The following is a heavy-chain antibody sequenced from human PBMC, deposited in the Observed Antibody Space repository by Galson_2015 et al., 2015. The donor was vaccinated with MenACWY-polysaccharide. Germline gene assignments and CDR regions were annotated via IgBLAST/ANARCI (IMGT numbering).Heavy chain of an antibody. J-gene: IGHJ4*02. D-gene: IGHD3-3*01. V-gene: IGHV3-48*01. CDR3: AKDLTILSH. CDR2: IRSTSSTI. CDR1: GFTFSSYS. Sequence: SLRLSCAASGFTFSSYSMNWVRQAPGKGLEWVSYIRSTSSTIYYADPVKGRFTISRDNAKNSLYLQMNSLRAEDTAVYYCAKDLTILSHWGQGTLVTVSS.